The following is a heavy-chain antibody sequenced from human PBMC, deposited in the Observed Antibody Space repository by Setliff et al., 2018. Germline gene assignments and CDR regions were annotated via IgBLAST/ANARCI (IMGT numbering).Heavy chain of an antibody. J-gene: IGHJ4*02. Sequence: PSETLSLTCTVSGGSISSSSYYWGWIRQPPGKGLEWIGSIYYSGSTYYNPSLKSRVTISVDTSKNQFSLKLGSVTAADTAVYYCARRGRGSSWFDTLFDYWGQGTLVTVSS. CDR3: ARRGRGSSWFDTLFDY. CDR1: GGSISSSSYY. CDR2: IYYSGST. V-gene: IGHV4-39*01. D-gene: IGHD6-13*01.